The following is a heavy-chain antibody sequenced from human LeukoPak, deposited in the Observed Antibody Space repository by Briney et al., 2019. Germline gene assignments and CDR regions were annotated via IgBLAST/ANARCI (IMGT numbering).Heavy chain of an antibody. CDR2: ISGDGTTT. CDR3: ARYPKPRPYYYYGMDV. V-gene: IGHV3-74*01. J-gene: IGHJ6*02. CDR1: GFAFRTYW. Sequence: PGGSLRLSCAASGFAFRTYWVHWVRQGPGKGLAWVSRISGDGTTTAYADSVKGRFTISRDNSKNTLYLQMNSLRAEDTAVYYCARYPKPRPYYYYGMDVWGQGTTVTVSS. D-gene: IGHD6-6*01.